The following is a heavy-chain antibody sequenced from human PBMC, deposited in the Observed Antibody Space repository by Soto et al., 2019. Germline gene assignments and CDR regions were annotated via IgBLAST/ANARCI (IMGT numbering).Heavy chain of an antibody. CDR2: IYWDDDK. CDR1: GFSLSTSGVG. Sequence: QITLKESGPTLVKPTQTPTLTCTFSGFSLSTSGVGVGWIRQPPGKALEWLALIYWDDDKRYTPSLKIRLTITKDTSKNQVVLTMTNMDPVDTATYYCVNFGDYAGFDYWGQGTLVTVSS. V-gene: IGHV2-5*02. CDR3: VNFGDYAGFDY. J-gene: IGHJ4*02. D-gene: IGHD4-17*01.